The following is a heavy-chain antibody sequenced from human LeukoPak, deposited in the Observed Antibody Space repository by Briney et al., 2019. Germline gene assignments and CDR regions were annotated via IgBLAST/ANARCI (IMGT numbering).Heavy chain of an antibody. Sequence: GTSLRLSCVASGFIFSRYDMHWVRQAPGKGLEWVALIWHDGSKTHYADSVKGRFTISRDDSKSTLYVQMNSLRVEYTAVYYCARDPATVTSHFDYWGQGALVTVSS. CDR2: IWHDGSKT. J-gene: IGHJ4*02. D-gene: IGHD4-17*01. V-gene: IGHV3-33*01. CDR3: ARDPATVTSHFDY. CDR1: GFIFSRYD.